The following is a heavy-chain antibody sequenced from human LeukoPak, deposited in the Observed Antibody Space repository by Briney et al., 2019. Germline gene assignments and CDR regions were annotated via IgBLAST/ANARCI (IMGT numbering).Heavy chain of an antibody. CDR3: TRNSGWYGLS. CDR1: GFTLSSYE. CDR2: IDYDGGSG. J-gene: IGHJ1*01. D-gene: IGHD6-19*01. V-gene: IGHV3-23*01. Sequence: GGSLRLSCTVSGFTLSSYEMSWIRQAPGRGLEWVSSIDYDGGSGHYADSVKGRFTISRDNSNKTLFLHLNSLRGEDTAVYCCTRNSGWYGLSWGQGTLVTVSS.